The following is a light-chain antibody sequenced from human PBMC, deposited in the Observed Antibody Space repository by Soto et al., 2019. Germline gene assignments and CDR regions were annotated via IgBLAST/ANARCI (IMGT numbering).Light chain of an antibody. CDR3: SSYTTNTTLV. J-gene: IGLJ3*02. CDR1: SSDVGGYNY. V-gene: IGLV2-14*01. CDR2: EVS. Sequence: QSALTQPPSASGSPGQSVTISCTGTSSDVGGYNYVSWYQQHPGKAPKLVIYEVSKRPSGTSNRFSGSKSGNTASLTVSGLQTEDEADYYCSSYTTNTTLVFGGGTKLTVL.